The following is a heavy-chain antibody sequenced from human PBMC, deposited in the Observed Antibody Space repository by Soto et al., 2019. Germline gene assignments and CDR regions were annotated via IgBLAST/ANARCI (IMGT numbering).Heavy chain of an antibody. Sequence: VGSLRLSCSASGFTFSSYAMHWVRQAPGKGLEYVSSISTNGGSTHYADSVKGRFTISRDNSKNTQYLQMSSLRADDTAVYYCVKGEYYYDSSGYYPFAYWGQGTLVTVSS. CDR2: ISTNGGST. J-gene: IGHJ4*02. D-gene: IGHD3-22*01. CDR3: VKGEYYYDSSGYYPFAY. V-gene: IGHV3-64D*06. CDR1: GFTFSSYA.